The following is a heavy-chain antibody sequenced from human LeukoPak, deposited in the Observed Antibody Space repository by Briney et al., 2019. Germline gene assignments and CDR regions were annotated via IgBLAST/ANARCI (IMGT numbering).Heavy chain of an antibody. CDR1: GGSFSGYY. J-gene: IGHJ4*02. V-gene: IGHV4-34*01. CDR3: ARGRKQQLVFDY. Sequence: SETLSLTCAVYGGSFSGYYWSWIRQPPGKGLEWIGEINHSGSTNYNPSLKSRVTISVDTSKNQFSLKLSSVTAADTAVYYCARGRKQQLVFDYWGQGTLVTVSS. D-gene: IGHD6-13*01. CDR2: INHSGST.